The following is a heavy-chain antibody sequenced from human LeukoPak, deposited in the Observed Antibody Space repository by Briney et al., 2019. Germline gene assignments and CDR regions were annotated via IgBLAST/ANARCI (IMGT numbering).Heavy chain of an antibody. D-gene: IGHD3-3*01. J-gene: IGHJ4*02. V-gene: IGHV3-23*01. Sequence: GGSLRLSCAASGFTFGSYAMSWVRQAPGKGLEWVSYISGRGGSTFYADSVKGRLTISRDNSKNTLFLQMNSLRAEDTAMYYCVKGGTDNVFWNNSSYSNYLDFGAQEPLVTVPS. CDR1: GFTFGSYA. CDR3: VKGGTDNVFWNNSSYSNYLDF. CDR2: ISGRGGST.